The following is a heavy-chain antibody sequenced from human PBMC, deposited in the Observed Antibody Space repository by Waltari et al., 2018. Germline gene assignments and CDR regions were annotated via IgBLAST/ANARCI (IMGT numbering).Heavy chain of an antibody. CDR2: IYYSGST. CDR3: ARGGSGSRANFDC. D-gene: IGHD3-10*01. Sequence: QVQLQESGPGLVKPSETLSLTCPVSGGSINTFYWHWIRQPPGKGLEWIGNIYYSGSTNYSPSLKSRVTISVDTSKNQFSLNLSSVTAADTAVYYCARGGSGSRANFDCWGQGTLVTVSS. CDR1: GGSINTFY. V-gene: IGHV4-59*01. J-gene: IGHJ4*02.